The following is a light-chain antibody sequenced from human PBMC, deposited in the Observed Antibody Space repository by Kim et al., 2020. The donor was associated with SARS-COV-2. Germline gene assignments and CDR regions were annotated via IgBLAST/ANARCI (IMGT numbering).Light chain of an antibody. V-gene: IGKV1-5*03. J-gene: IGKJ1*01. CDR2: KAS. Sequence: ASVGDGIPMPCRVSRGVGDWLAWYQQKPGKPPKLLIYKASKLEDGVPSRFSATESGTEFTLTINSLQPDGYATYYCQQYYSGSRAFGQGTKVDIK. CDR1: RGVGDW. CDR3: QQYYSGSRA.